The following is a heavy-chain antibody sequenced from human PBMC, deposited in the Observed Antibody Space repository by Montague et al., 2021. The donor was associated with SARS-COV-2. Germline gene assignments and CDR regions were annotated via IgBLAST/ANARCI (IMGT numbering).Heavy chain of an antibody. CDR2: ISTSAYTT. Sequence: SLRLSCAASGFTFSNYDMNWVRQAPGKGPEWISYISTSAYTTSYAGSVKGRFTISRDNGKNSLYLQMNSLRVEDTAVYYCTRDYRSIVGDGLDIWGQGTKVTFSS. V-gene: IGHV3-48*03. J-gene: IGHJ3*02. D-gene: IGHD3-16*02. CDR1: GFTFSNYD. CDR3: TRDYRSIVGDGLDI.